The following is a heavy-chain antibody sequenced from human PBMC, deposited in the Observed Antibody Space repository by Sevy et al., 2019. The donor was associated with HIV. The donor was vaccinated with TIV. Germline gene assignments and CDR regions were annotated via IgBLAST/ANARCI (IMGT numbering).Heavy chain of an antibody. CDR1: GGSFSGYY. J-gene: IGHJ4*02. D-gene: IGHD2-15*01. CDR3: ARGRVGYCSGGSCPFSDY. V-gene: IGHV4-34*01. CDR2: INHSGST. Sequence: SETLSLTCAVYGGSFSGYYWSWIRQPPGKGLEWIGEINHSGSTNYNPSLKSRVTISVDTSKNQFSLKLSSVTAADTAVYYCARGRVGYCSGGSCPFSDYWDQGTLVTVSS.